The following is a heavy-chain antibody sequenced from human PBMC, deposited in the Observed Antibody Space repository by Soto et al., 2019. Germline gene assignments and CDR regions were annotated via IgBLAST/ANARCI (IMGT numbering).Heavy chain of an antibody. CDR1: GYSFANYV. J-gene: IGHJ2*01. CDR2: INAGNGNT. CDR3: ARVGTTVTTYWYFDL. D-gene: IGHD4-17*01. Sequence: ASVKVSCKASGYSFANYVIYWVRQAPGQRLEWMGWINAGNGNTKYSQKFQGRVTITRDTSATTAYMELSSLRSEDTAVYYCARVGTTVTTYWYFDLWGRGTLVTVSS. V-gene: IGHV1-3*01.